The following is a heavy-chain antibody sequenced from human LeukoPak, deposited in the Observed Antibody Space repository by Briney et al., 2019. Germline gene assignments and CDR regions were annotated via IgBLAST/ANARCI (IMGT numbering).Heavy chain of an antibody. CDR2: ISYDGSNK. CDR1: GFTFSSYG. Sequence: GGSLRLSCAASGFTFSSYGMHWVRQAPGKGLEWVAVISYDGSNKYYADSVKGRFTISRDNSKNTLYLQMNSLRAEDTAVYYCAKGGDGYNYYFDYWGQETLVTVSS. J-gene: IGHJ4*02. V-gene: IGHV3-30*18. CDR3: AKGGDGYNYYFDY. D-gene: IGHD5-24*01.